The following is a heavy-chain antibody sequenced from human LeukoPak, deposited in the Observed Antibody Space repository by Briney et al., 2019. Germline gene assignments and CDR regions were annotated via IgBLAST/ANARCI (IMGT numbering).Heavy chain of an antibody. CDR3: ATSDQIIMMDAFDI. CDR1: RFTFEHYG. V-gene: IGHV3-20*04. CDR2: ITWDGAKT. J-gene: IGHJ3*02. D-gene: IGHD3-16*01. Sequence: PGGSLRLSCAASRFTFEHYGMSWVRQAPGKGPEWVSGITWDGAKTGYADSVKGRFTISRDNAKKSLFVQMNSLRAEDTALYYCATSDQIIMMDAFDIWGEGTTVTVSS.